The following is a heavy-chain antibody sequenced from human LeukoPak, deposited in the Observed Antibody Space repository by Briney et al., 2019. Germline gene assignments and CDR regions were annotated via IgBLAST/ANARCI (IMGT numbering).Heavy chain of an antibody. V-gene: IGHV3-74*01. Sequence: GGSLRLSCAASGFTFSSYLMHWVRQAPGKGLEHVSRINSDGSSTNYAGSVKGRFTISRDNAKNTVYVQMNSLRAEDTAVYYCARGKGWEQPIDYWGQGTLVTVSS. CDR1: GFTFSSYL. CDR2: INSDGSST. CDR3: ARGKGWEQPIDY. D-gene: IGHD1-26*01. J-gene: IGHJ4*02.